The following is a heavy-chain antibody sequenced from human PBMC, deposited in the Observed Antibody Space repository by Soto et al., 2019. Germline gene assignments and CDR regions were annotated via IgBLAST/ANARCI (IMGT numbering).Heavy chain of an antibody. V-gene: IGHV6-1*01. Sequence: HSQTLSLTCAISGDSVSSNSAVWNWIRQSPSRGLEWLGRTYYRSKWYNDYAESVKSRITINPDTSKNQFSLQLNSVTPEDTAVYYCAKKQGAFDIWGQGTMVTVSS. J-gene: IGHJ3*02. CDR2: TYYRSKWYN. CDR1: GDSVSSNSAV. CDR3: AKKQGAFDI. D-gene: IGHD6-13*01.